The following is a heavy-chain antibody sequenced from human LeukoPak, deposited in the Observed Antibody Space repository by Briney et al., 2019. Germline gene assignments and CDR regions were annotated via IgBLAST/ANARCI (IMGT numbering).Heavy chain of an antibody. CDR2: THHSGST. J-gene: IGHJ3*02. V-gene: IGHV4-38-2*01. D-gene: IGHD3-3*01. CDR3: ARWDDYWGGYGFDI. Sequence: PSETLSLTCAVSGFSVNSDYSWGWIRHPPGQGLEWIGTTHHSGSTYFKPSLSRRVTISMDTSKNQFSLDLTSVTAADTAVYFCARWDDYWGGYGFDIWGQGTMVTVSS. CDR1: GFSVNSDYS.